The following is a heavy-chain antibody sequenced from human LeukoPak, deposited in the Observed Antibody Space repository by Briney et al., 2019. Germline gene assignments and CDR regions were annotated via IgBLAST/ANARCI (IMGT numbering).Heavy chain of an antibody. CDR2: IKHGGGT. V-gene: IGHV4-34*01. CDR3: ARSGRGLATRFDP. Sequence: SETLSLTCDVYGGSLSDYYWTWIRQPPGKGPEWIGEIKHGGGTNYKSSLKSRVTLSVDTSKNQFSLKLSSVTAADTAVYYCARSGRGLATRFDPWGQGILVTVSS. J-gene: IGHJ5*02. D-gene: IGHD1-26*01. CDR1: GGSLSDYY.